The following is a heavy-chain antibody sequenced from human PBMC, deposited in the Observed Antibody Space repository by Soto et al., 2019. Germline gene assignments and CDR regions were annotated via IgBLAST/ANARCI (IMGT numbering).Heavy chain of an antibody. CDR2: IIPIFGTS. CDR1: GGSFSSNT. V-gene: IGHV1-69*01. Sequence: QLQLVQSGAEVKKPGSSVNVSCKTSGGSFSSNTITWVRQAPGQGLEWMGGIIPIFGTSNYAQKFQGRVTITADESTNTVYMELSRLRYEDTAVYYCARDVLLVVVSATRAAGWLDPWVQGTLVTVSS. D-gene: IGHD2-15*01. CDR3: ARDVLLVVVSATRAAGWLDP. J-gene: IGHJ5*02.